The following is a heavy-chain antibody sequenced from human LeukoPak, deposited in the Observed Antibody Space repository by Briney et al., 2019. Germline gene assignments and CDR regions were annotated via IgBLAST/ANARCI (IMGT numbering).Heavy chain of an antibody. CDR1: GYTLTDYH. J-gene: IGHJ4*02. D-gene: IGHD3-22*01. Sequence: ASVKVSCKASGYTLTDYHMHWVRQAPGQGLEWMGRINPNSGGTNYAQKFQGRVTMTRDTSISTVYMELSRLRSDDTAVYYCARVGYYESSGYYEYWGQGTLVTVSS. CDR2: INPNSGGT. V-gene: IGHV1-2*06. CDR3: ARVGYYESSGYYEY.